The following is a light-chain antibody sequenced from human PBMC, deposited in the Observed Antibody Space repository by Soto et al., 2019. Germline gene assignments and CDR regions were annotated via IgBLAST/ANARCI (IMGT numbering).Light chain of an antibody. V-gene: IGKV1-39*01. CDR2: AAS. J-gene: IGKJ5*01. CDR3: QQYYSYPPIT. Sequence: DIQMTQSPSSLSASVGDRVTITCRASQSISSNLNWYQQKPGKAPKLLIYAASSLQSGVPSRFSGGGSGTDFTLTISSLQPEDFATYYCQQYYSYPPITFGQGTRLEIK. CDR1: QSISSN.